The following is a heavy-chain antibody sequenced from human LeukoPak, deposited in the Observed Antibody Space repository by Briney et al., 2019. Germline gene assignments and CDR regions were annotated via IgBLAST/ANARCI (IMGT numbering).Heavy chain of an antibody. Sequence: PGGSLRLSCAASGLTFSSYWMSWVRQAPGKGLEWVANIKQDGSERYYVDSVKGRFTISRDNAKNSLYLQMNSLRAEDTAVYYCARARGYMDVWGKGTTVTVSS. V-gene: IGHV3-7*01. D-gene: IGHD3-10*01. J-gene: IGHJ6*03. CDR1: GLTFSSYW. CDR2: IKQDGSER. CDR3: ARARGYMDV.